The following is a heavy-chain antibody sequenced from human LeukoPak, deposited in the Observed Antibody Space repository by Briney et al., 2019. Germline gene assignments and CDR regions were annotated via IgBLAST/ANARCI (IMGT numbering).Heavy chain of an antibody. D-gene: IGHD6-13*01. CDR3: ARYEQQLETLDY. V-gene: IGHV1-2*02. CDR1: GYTFTGYY. CDR2: INPNSGGT. Sequence: ASVKVSCKASGYTFTGYYMHWVRQAPGQGLEWMGWINPNSGGTNYAQKFQGRVTMTRDTSISRAYMELSRLRSDDTAVYYCARYEQQLETLDYWGQGPPVTVSS. J-gene: IGHJ4*02.